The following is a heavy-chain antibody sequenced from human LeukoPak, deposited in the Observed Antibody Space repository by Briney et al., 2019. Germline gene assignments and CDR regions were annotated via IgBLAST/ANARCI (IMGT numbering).Heavy chain of an antibody. CDR1: GASISSYY. V-gene: IGHV4-59*01. J-gene: IGHJ4*02. CDR3: ARAYSSSPLGYFEY. D-gene: IGHD6-13*01. CDR2: IYYSGST. Sequence: SETLSLTCTVSGASISSYYWSWIRQPPGKGLEWIGCIYYSGSTNYNPSLKSRVTVSVDTSKIQFSLKMSSVTAADTAVYYCARAYSSSPLGYFEYWGQGTLVTVSS.